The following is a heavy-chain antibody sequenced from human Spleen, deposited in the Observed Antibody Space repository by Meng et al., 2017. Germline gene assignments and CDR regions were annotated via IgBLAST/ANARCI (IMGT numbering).Heavy chain of an antibody. CDR2: IYPGDSDT. D-gene: IGHD4-11*01. Sequence: GESLKISCKASGYSFTTYWIGWVRQMPGKGLEWVGIIYPGDSDTRYSPSFQGQVTISADRSSSTAYLQWRSLKASDTATYYCARRTRAVTGSFDYWGQGTQVTVSS. J-gene: IGHJ4*02. V-gene: IGHV5-51*01. CDR1: GYSFTTYW. CDR3: ARRTRAVTGSFDY.